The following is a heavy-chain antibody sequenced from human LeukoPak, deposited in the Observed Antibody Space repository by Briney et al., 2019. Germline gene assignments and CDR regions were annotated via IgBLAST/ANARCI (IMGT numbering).Heavy chain of an antibody. D-gene: IGHD3-9*01. V-gene: IGHV3-30*18. CDR2: ISSDGTKK. CDR1: GFTFSSYV. Sequence: GGSLRLSCAASGFTFSSYVMHWVRQAPGKGLEWVASISSDGTKKYYGDSVKGRFTISRDNSKNTLYLQMNSLRAEDTSVYYCVKDKDYDTSGWYFDLWGRGTMVTVSS. CDR3: VKDKDYDTSGWYFDL. J-gene: IGHJ2*01.